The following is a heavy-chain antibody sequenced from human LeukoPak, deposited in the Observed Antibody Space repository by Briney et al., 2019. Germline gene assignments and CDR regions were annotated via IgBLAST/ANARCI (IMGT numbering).Heavy chain of an antibody. CDR3: ARDSPGYGAYVS. V-gene: IGHV3-74*01. CDR2: INEDGSST. CDR1: GYTFSTYW. J-gene: IGHJ1*01. D-gene: IGHD5-12*01. Sequence: GGSLRLSCAASGYTFSTYWMHWIRQGPGKGLVWVSRINEDGSSTSYADSVRGRLTISRDNAKNTLYLQMNSLRAEDTAVYYCARDSPGYGAYVSWGQGTLVSVSS.